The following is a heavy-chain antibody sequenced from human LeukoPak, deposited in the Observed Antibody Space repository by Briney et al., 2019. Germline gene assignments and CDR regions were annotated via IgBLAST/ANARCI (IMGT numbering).Heavy chain of an antibody. CDR2: INPNSGGT. Sequence: GASVKVSCKASGYTFTGYYMHWVRQAPGQGLEWMGWINPNSGGTNYAQKFQGRVTMTRDTSINTAYLELSRSDDTAVYYCARDSGSSGWDPTNFFDYWGPGTLVTVSS. CDR3: ARDSGSSGWDPTNFFDY. V-gene: IGHV1-2*02. J-gene: IGHJ4*02. D-gene: IGHD6-19*01. CDR1: GYTFTGYY.